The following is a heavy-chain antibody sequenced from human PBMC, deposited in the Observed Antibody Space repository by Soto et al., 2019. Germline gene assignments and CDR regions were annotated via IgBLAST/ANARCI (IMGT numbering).Heavy chain of an antibody. Sequence: GGSLRLSCAASGFTFSNYYMSWVRQAPGKGLEWVSYISSRSSTIYYADSVKGRFTISRDNAKNSLYLQMNSLRAEDTAVYYCARDVSFAFDIWGQGTLVTVSS. CDR1: GFTFSNYY. V-gene: IGHV3-48*01. CDR2: ISSRSSTI. CDR3: ARDVSFAFDI. J-gene: IGHJ3*02.